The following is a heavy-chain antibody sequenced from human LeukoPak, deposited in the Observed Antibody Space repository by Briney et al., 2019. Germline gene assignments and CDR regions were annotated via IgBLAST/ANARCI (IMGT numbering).Heavy chain of an antibody. V-gene: IGHV3-21*04. CDR1: GFAFETYT. J-gene: IGHJ4*02. Sequence: PGGSLRLSCVASGFAFETYTMNWVRQAPGKGLERVSFISSTSSDINYADSVRDRFTISRDNAKNSLFLQMDSLRVEDTAVYYCAKGLFSGYDKYLDSWGQGTLVTVSS. D-gene: IGHD5-12*01. CDR2: ISSTSSDI. CDR3: AKGLFSGYDKYLDS.